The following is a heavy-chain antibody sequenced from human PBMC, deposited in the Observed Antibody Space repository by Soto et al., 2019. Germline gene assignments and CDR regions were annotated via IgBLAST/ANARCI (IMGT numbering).Heavy chain of an antibody. J-gene: IGHJ4*01. D-gene: IGHD2-21*01. CDR2: IGTAGDT. CDR1: GFTFSGFD. V-gene: IGHV3-13*01. Sequence: PGWSLRLSCEASGFTFSGFDMHWVRQPTGKGLEWVSTIGTAGDTYYAASVKGRFTISIDNAKNSLSLQMNSLRARDTAVYLCARGKEVVADFFASWGHGAQVTVSS. CDR3: ARGKEVVADFFAS.